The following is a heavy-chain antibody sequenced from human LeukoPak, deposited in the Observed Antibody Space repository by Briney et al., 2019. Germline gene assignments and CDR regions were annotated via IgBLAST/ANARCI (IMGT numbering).Heavy chain of an antibody. CDR3: ARDVNFWSGYFDY. D-gene: IGHD3-3*01. V-gene: IGHV3-48*01. Sequence: GGSLRLSCAASGFTFSSYSMNWVRQAPGKGLEWVSYISSSSSTIYYADSVKGRFTISRDNAKNSLYLQMNSLRAEDTAVYYCARDVNFWSGYFDYWGQGTLVTVPS. CDR1: GFTFSSYS. CDR2: ISSSSSTI. J-gene: IGHJ4*02.